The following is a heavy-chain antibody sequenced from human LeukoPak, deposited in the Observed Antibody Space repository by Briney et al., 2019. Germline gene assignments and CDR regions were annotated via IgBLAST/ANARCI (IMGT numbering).Heavy chain of an antibody. V-gene: IGHV3-23*01. CDR1: GFTFSTYV. CDR2: ISGRGADT. D-gene: IGHD5/OR15-5a*01. CDR3: AKDPIDTVYGMDV. Sequence: GGSLRLSCAAPGFTFSTYVMTWVRQAPGKGLEWVSSISGRGADTYYVDSVKGRFTISRDNSKNTLYLQMNSLRVEDAAIYYCAKDPIDTVYGMDVWGQGTTVTVSS. J-gene: IGHJ6*02.